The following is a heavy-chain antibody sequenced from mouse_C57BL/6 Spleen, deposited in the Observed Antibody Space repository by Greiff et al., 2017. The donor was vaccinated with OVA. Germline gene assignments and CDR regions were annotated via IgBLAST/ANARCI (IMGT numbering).Heavy chain of an antibody. CDR2: IYPRSGDT. Sequence: VQLQQSGAELARPGASVKLSCKASGYTFTSYGISWVKQRTGQGLEWIGAIYPRSGDTYYNEKFKGKATLTADKSSSTAYMELRSLTSEDSAVYFCALYYGSSRAMDYWGQGTSVTVSS. CDR3: ALYYGSSRAMDY. V-gene: IGHV1-81*01. D-gene: IGHD1-1*01. CDR1: GYTFTSYG. J-gene: IGHJ4*01.